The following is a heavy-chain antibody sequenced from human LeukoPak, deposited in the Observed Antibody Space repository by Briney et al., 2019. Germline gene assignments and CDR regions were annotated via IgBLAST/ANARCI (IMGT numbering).Heavy chain of an antibody. J-gene: IGHJ3*02. CDR1: GFTFSNYA. D-gene: IGHD6-19*01. CDR3: ARGLSSGWDDAFDI. V-gene: IGHV3-23*01. Sequence: GGSLRLSCSASGFTFSNYALGWVRQAPGKGLEWVSTISGSGDSTYYADSVKGRFTISRDNSKNTLYLQMNSLRAEDTAVYYCARGLSSGWDDAFDIWGQGTMVTVSS. CDR2: ISGSGDST.